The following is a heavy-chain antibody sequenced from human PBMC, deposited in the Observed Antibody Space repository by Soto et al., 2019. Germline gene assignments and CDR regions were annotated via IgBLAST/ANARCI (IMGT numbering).Heavy chain of an antibody. CDR3: TRPYYYDSTGYQRY. CDR2: IRSKAYGGTT. Sequence: GGSLRLSCTASGFTFGYYAMIWFRQAPGKGLEWVGFIRSKAYGGTTGYAASVKDRFTISRDDSKSIAYLQMNSLKTEDTAVYYCTRPYYYDSTGYQRYWGQGTLVTVSS. J-gene: IGHJ4*02. CDR1: GFTFGYYA. V-gene: IGHV3-49*03. D-gene: IGHD3-22*01.